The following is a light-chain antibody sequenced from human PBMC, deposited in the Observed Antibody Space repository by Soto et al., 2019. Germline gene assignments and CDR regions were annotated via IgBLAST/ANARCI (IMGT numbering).Light chain of an antibody. CDR1: QLINNW. CDR3: QQANSFPFT. V-gene: IGKV1-12*02. Sequence: DIQMTQSPSSVSASVGDRVAITCRASQLINNWLAWYQQKPGKAPKLLIYAASTLQSGVPSRFSGSGSGTDFTLTISSLQPEDFGTYYCQQANSFPFTFGPGTKVDIK. CDR2: AAS. J-gene: IGKJ3*01.